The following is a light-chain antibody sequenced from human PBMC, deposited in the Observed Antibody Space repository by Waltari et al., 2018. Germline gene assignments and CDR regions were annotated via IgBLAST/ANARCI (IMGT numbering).Light chain of an antibody. J-gene: IGLJ2*01. CDR1: LSNIGNTF. CDR3: ATWDDSLNIL. V-gene: IGLV1-47*01. CDR2: RDN. Sequence: QPVLTQPPSASGTPGPRVTMSCSGRLSNIGNTFVNWYQQRPGTTPKLLIYRDNQRPSGVPDRFSGSKSGTSASLVISGLRSEDEAVYYCATWDDSLNILFGGGTNLTVL.